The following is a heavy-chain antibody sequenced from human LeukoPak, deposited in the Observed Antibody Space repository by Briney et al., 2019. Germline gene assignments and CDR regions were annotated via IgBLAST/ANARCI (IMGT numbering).Heavy chain of an antibody. J-gene: IGHJ4*02. V-gene: IGHV4-30-4*08. CDR1: GGSISSGDYY. Sequence: SETLSLTCTVSGGSISSGDYYWSWIRQPPGKGLEWIGYIYYSGSTYYNPSLKSRVTISVDTSKNQFSLKLSSVTAADTAVYYCARDVRWGYGEGRGYWGQGTLVTVSS. D-gene: IGHD4-17*01. CDR3: ARDVRWGYGEGRGY. CDR2: IYYSGST.